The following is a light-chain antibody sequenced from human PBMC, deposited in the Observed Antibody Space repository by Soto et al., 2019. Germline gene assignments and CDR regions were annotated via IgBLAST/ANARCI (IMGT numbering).Light chain of an antibody. J-gene: IGLJ2*01. V-gene: IGLV2-23*02. CDR3: CSYAGSSTVV. CDR2: DVS. CDR1: SSDVGGQNA. Sequence: QSALTQPASVSGSPGQSITISCTGTSSDVGGQNAVSWYQQHPGKAPKFMIYDVSKRPSGVSSRFSGSKSGTTASLTISGLEAEDEADYYCCSYAGSSTVVFGGGTKVTVL.